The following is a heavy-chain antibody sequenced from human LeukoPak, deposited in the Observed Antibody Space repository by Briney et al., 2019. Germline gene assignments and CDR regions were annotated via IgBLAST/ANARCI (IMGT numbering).Heavy chain of an antibody. V-gene: IGHV1-8*03. CDR1: GYTFTSYD. Sequence: ASVTVSCKASGYTFTSYDINWVRQATGQGLEWMGWMNPNSGNTGYAQKFQGRVTITRNTSISTAYMELSSLRSEDTAVYYSARGYGSGSYRPVRYAFDIWGQGTMVTVSS. J-gene: IGHJ3*02. CDR3: ARGYGSGSYRPVRYAFDI. CDR2: MNPNSGNT. D-gene: IGHD3-10*01.